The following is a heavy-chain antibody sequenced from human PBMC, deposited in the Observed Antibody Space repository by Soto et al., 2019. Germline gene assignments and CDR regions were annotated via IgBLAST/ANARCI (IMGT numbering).Heavy chain of an antibody. CDR3: ARDLWIFGVVPHGAFDI. J-gene: IGHJ3*02. V-gene: IGHV1-18*04. D-gene: IGHD3-3*01. CDR2: ISAYNGNT. CDR1: GYTFTSYG. Sequence: AASVKVSCKASGYTFTSYGISWVRQAPGQGLEWMGWISAYNGNTNYAQKLQGRVTMTTDTSTSTAYMELRSLRSDDTAVYYCARDLWIFGVVPHGAFDIWGQGTMVTVSS.